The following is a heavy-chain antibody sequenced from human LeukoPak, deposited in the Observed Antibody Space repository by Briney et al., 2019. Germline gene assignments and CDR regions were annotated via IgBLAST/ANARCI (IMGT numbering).Heavy chain of an antibody. Sequence: GASVKVSCKASGYTFTSYTINWVRQAPGQGLEWRGWINPNSGGTNYAQKFQGRVTMTRDTSISTAYMELSRLRSDDTAVYYCARDRLTMVRGVTENWFDPWGQGTLVTVSS. CDR1: GYTFTSYT. D-gene: IGHD3-10*01. J-gene: IGHJ5*02. V-gene: IGHV1-2*02. CDR2: INPNSGGT. CDR3: ARDRLTMVRGVTENWFDP.